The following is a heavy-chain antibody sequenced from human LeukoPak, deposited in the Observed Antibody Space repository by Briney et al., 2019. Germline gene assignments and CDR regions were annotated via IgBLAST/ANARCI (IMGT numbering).Heavy chain of an antibody. CDR3: ARARGFVVVPAATYYFDY. Sequence: ASVTVSCTASGYTFTSYGISWVRQAPGQGLEWMGWISAYNGNTNYAQKLQGRVTMTTDTSTSTAYMELRSLRSDDTAVYYCARARGFVVVPAATYYFDYWGQGTLVTVSS. D-gene: IGHD2-2*01. V-gene: IGHV1-18*01. CDR2: ISAYNGNT. CDR1: GYTFTSYG. J-gene: IGHJ4*02.